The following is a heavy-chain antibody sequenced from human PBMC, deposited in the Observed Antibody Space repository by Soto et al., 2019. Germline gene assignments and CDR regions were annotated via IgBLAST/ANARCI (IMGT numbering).Heavy chain of an antibody. D-gene: IGHD6-6*01. Sequence: QVQMVESGGGVVQPGRSLRLSCAASGFSFSTYGMHWVRQAPGKGLEWMAVISNDGSNKYYADSVKGRFTISRDNSKYTLCLQMNSLRGEDTAVYYCAKVVRADRTSSNFYYYSGMDVWGQGTTVTVSS. CDR3: AKVVRADRTSSNFYYYSGMDV. CDR1: GFSFSTYG. V-gene: IGHV3-30*18. J-gene: IGHJ6*02. CDR2: ISNDGSNK.